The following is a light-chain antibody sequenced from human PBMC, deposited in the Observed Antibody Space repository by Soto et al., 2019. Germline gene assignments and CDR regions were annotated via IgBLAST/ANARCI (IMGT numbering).Light chain of an antibody. V-gene: IGKV3-20*01. CDR1: QSVSSNS. CDR3: QQFGGSPPSWT. CDR2: GAS. Sequence: ESVLTQSPGTLSLSPGERATLSCRASQSVSSNSLARYQQKPGQAPRLLIYGASSRATGTPDRFSGSGSGTDFTLTISRLEPEDFAVYYCQQFGGSPPSWTFGQGTKVEI. J-gene: IGKJ1*01.